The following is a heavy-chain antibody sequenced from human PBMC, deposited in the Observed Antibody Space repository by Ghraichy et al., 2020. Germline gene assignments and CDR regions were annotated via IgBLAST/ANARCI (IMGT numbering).Heavy chain of an antibody. V-gene: IGHV2-70*01. J-gene: IGHJ5*02. Sequence: SGPTLVKPTETLTLTCTLSGFSVTASEMCVSWIRQPPGKALEWLALIGWDDGKYYSTSLKTRLTISRDTSKNQVVLTMTNMAPVDTATYYCARIRGGAVSDGVFYPWGQGTLVTVSS. CDR1: GFSVTASEMC. CDR2: IGWDDGK. CDR3: ARIRGGAVSDGVFYP. D-gene: IGHD6-19*01.